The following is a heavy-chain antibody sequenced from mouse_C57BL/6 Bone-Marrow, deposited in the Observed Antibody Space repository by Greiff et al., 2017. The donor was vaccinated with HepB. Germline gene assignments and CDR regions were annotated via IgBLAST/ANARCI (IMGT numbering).Heavy chain of an antibody. CDR2: IRSKSNNYAT. CDR3: VTFYYYGSSYYAMDY. Sequence: EAGGGLVQPKGSLKLSCAASGFSFNTYAMNWVRQAPGKGLEWVARIRSKSNNYATYYADSVKDRFTISRDDSESMLYLQMNNLKTEDTAMYYCVTFYYYGSSYYAMDYWGQGTSVTVSS. CDR1: GFSFNTYA. J-gene: IGHJ4*01. D-gene: IGHD1-1*01. V-gene: IGHV10-1*01.